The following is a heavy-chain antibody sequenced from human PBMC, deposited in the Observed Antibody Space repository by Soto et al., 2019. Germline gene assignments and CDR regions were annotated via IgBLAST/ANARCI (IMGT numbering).Heavy chain of an antibody. V-gene: IGHV1-46*01. D-gene: IGHD3-3*01. Sequence: ASVKVSCKASEYTFTSYYMHWVRQAPGQGLEWMGIINPSGGSTSYAQKFQGRVTMARDTSTSTVYMELSSLRSEDTAVYYCAREVTIFGVESFDYYCDGKDVWSRGTTVTVSS. J-gene: IGHJ6*02. CDR1: EYTFTSYY. CDR3: AREVTIFGVESFDYYCDGKDV. CDR2: INPSGGST.